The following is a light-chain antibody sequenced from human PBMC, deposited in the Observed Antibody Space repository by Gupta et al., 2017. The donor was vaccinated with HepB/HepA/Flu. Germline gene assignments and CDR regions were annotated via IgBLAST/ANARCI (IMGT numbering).Light chain of an antibody. CDR2: EVS. J-gene: IGLJ3*02. V-gene: IGLV2-23*02. CDR3: CSYARSSTWV. Sequence: QSALTQPASVSGSPGQSITISCTGTSSDVGSYNLVSWYQQHPGKAPKVMIYEVSKRPSGVSNRFSGSKAGNTACLTISGLQAEDEADYYCCSYARSSTWVFGGGTKLTVL. CDR1: SSDVGSYNL.